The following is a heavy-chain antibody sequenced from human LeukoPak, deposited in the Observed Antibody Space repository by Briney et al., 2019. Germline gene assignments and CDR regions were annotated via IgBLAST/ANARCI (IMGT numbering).Heavy chain of an antibody. Sequence: GGSLRLSCTASGFTFSDYAMNWVRQVPGKGLEWVSHISGGGVTTYYADSVKGHFTVSRDNSKNTLFLQINSLRAEDTALFYCAKDSIQRNGVFDAFDIWGQGAMVTVFS. CDR1: GFTFSDYA. V-gene: IGHV3-23*01. CDR3: AKDSIQRNGVFDAFDI. D-gene: IGHD2-8*01. CDR2: ISGGGVTT. J-gene: IGHJ3*02.